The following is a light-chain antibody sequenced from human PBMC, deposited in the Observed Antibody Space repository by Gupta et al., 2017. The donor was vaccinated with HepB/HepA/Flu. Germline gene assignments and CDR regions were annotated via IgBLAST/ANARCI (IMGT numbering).Light chain of an antibody. Sequence: SALTQPASVSGSPGQSITISCTGTSSDVGGYNYVSWYQQYSGKAPKLIIYAVTDRPSGVANRFSGSKSGNTASLTISGLQAEDEADYYCSSYTSSGTYVFGTGTKVTVL. CDR2: AVT. V-gene: IGLV2-14*03. CDR3: SSYTSSGTYV. CDR1: SSDVGGYNY. J-gene: IGLJ1*01.